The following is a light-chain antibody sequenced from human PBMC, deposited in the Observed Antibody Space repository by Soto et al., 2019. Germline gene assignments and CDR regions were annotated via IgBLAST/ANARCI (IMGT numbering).Light chain of an antibody. CDR3: SSFTTSSTLV. V-gene: IGLV2-14*01. Sequence: QSALTQPASVSGSPGQPITISCTGTSSDVGSFDSVAWYQHNPGKAPKLMIYDVSNRPSGVSSRFSSSKSGNTASLSISGLQTEDEANYYCSSFTTSSTLVFGTGTKVTVL. CDR1: SSDVGSFDS. J-gene: IGLJ1*01. CDR2: DVS.